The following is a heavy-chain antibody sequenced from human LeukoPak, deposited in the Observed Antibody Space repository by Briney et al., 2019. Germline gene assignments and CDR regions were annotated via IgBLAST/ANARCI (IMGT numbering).Heavy chain of an antibody. J-gene: IGHJ4*02. CDR3: ARGYYGSADS. CDR1: GFTFSSYD. D-gene: IGHD3-10*01. CDR2: IGTAGDT. Sequence: GGSLILSCAASGFTFSSYDMHWVRQSTGKGLEWVSLIGTAGDTYYADSVKGRFTITRENAKNSLHLQMNSLRAGGTAVYYCARGYYGSADSWGQGTLVTVSS. V-gene: IGHV3-13*04.